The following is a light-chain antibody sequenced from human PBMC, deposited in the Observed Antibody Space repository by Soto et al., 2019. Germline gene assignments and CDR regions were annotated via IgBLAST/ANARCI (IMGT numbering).Light chain of an antibody. Sequence: ETVMPQSPDTLSVSPGESATLSCRASQDVSTNLAWFHQKPGQTPRLVLYGASKRATGIPARFSGSGSGRHFTLTISSLQSEDFGGYYCQHYNNWPPYSFGQGTKVEIK. CDR1: QDVSTN. CDR3: QHYNNWPPYS. J-gene: IGKJ2*03. CDR2: GAS. V-gene: IGKV3-15*01.